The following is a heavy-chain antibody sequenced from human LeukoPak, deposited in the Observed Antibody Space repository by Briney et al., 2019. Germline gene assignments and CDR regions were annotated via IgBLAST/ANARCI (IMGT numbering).Heavy chain of an antibody. CDR3: ARDRVYCSGGSCYRYHGMDV. D-gene: IGHD2-15*01. CDR1: GYTFTGYY. Sequence: ASVKVSCKASGYTFTGYYMHWVRQAPGQGLEWMGWINPNSGGTNYAQKFQGRVTMTRDTSISTAYMELSRLRSDDTAVYYCARDRVYCSGGSCYRYHGMDVWGQGTTVTVSS. J-gene: IGHJ6*02. V-gene: IGHV1-2*02. CDR2: INPNSGGT.